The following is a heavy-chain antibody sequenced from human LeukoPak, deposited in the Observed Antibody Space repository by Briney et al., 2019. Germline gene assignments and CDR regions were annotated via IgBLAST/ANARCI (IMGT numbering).Heavy chain of an antibody. V-gene: IGHV7-4-1*02. CDR1: GYTFTSYA. CDR2: INTNTGNP. CDR3: ARGPAYYYYDSSGYYPLDY. D-gene: IGHD3-22*01. Sequence: ASVKVSCKASGYTFTSYAMNWVRQAPGQGLEWMGWINTNTGNPTYARGFTGRFVFSLDTSVSTAYLQISSLKAEDTAVYYCARGPAYYYYDSSGYYPLDYWGQGTLVTVSS. J-gene: IGHJ4*02.